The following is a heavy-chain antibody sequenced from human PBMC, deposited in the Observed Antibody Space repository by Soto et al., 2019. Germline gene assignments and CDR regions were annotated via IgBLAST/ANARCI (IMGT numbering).Heavy chain of an antibody. CDR1: GLNFSDYS. V-gene: IGHV3-21*01. CDR3: AKDCGSGDGFDY. D-gene: IGHD3-10*01. CDR2: ISSISSFI. J-gene: IGHJ4*02. Sequence: DVQLLESGGGLVKPGGSLRLSCETSGLNFSDYSMSWVRQAPGEGLEWVSFISSISSFIYKAESVEGRFSVSRDNARNFMYLEVSSLRVEDTAIYYCAKDCGSGDGFDYWGQVTLVAVSS.